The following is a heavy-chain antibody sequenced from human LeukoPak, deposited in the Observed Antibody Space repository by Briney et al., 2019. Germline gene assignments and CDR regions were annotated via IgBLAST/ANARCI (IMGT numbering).Heavy chain of an antibody. J-gene: IGHJ4*02. CDR2: INPNSGGT. V-gene: IGHV1-2*02. CDR3: AARGYSGYGRAYYFDY. Sequence: GASVKVSCKASGYTFTGYYMHWVRQAPGQGLEWMGWINPNSGGTNYAQKFQGRVTMTRDTSISTAYMELSRLRSDDTAVYYCAARGYSGYGRAYYFDYWGQGTLVTVSS. CDR1: GYTFTGYY. D-gene: IGHD5-12*01.